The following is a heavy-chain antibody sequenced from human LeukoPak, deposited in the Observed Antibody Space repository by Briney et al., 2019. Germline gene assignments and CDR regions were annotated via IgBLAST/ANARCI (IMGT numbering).Heavy chain of an antibody. J-gene: IGHJ6*02. CDR1: GGSISRYY. Sequence: SETLSLTCTVSGGSISRYYWNWIRQPPGKRLEWIGYIYYIGDTNYTPSLKSRVTISVDTSKTQFSLKLTSVTAADTAVYYCARDRGYSGYDYYGMDVWGQGTTVTVSS. CDR2: IYYIGDT. V-gene: IGHV4-59*01. D-gene: IGHD5-12*01. CDR3: ARDRGYSGYDYYGMDV.